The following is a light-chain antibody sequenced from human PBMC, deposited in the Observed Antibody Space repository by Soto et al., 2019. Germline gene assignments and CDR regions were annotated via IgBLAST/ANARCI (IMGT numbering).Light chain of an antibody. J-gene: IGKJ1*01. V-gene: IGKV2-30*01. CDR1: QSLVSSNGNTF. Sequence: DVVMTQSPLSLPVTLGQPASISCRSSQSLVSSNGNTFLIWFQQRPGQSPRRLIYKVSNRDSAVPDSFTGSWSGTDFTLGISRVDADDVRVFYCMQATHCPWTFDPGTKVEI. CDR3: MQATHCPWT. CDR2: KVS.